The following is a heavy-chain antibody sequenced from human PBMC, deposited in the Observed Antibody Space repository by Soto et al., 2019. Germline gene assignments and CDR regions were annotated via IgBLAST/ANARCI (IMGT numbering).Heavy chain of an antibody. CDR1: GYTFTHFY. D-gene: IGHD3-9*01. Sequence: QVQLEQSGAEVKKPGDSVKVSCKASGYTFTHFYITWVRQAPGQGLEWMGAISPHNFNTNSAQKIRGRMTLTTEKHTNTAYMDLRSLTSDDTAVYYCARDEGGYDILTGYYKAHHFDYWGQGVPVTVSS. V-gene: IGHV1-18*01. CDR3: ARDEGGYDILTGYYKAHHFDY. J-gene: IGHJ4*02. CDR2: ISPHNFNT.